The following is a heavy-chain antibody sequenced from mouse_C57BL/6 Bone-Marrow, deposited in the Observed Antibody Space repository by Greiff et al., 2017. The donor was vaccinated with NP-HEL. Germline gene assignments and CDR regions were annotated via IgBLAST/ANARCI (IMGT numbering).Heavy chain of an antibody. CDR3: ERVGEYYYGSYYNAVDY. Sequence: VQLQQSGAELAKPGASVKLSCKASGYTFTSYWMHWVKQRPGQGLEWIGYINPSSGYTKYNQKFKDKATLTADKSYCTEYMQLRSLTYEDTAVYYCERVGEYYYGSYYNAVDYWCQGTSATVTA. D-gene: IGHD1-1*01. V-gene: IGHV1-7*01. J-gene: IGHJ4*01. CDR2: INPSSGYT. CDR1: GYTFTSYW.